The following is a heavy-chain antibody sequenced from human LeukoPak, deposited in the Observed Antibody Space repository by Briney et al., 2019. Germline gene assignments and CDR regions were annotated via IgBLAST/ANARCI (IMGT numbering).Heavy chain of an antibody. V-gene: IGHV3-74*01. Sequence: GGSLRLSCAASGFTFSSYAMSWVRQAPGKGLVWVSQTDPDVSDTRYADSVKGRFTISRDNAKNTLYLQMNSLRAEDTAVYYCARSFGGTYYGLHYYYMDVWGKGTTVTVSS. CDR1: GFTFSSYA. CDR3: ARSFGGTYYGLHYYYMDV. CDR2: TDPDVSDT. D-gene: IGHD1-26*01. J-gene: IGHJ6*03.